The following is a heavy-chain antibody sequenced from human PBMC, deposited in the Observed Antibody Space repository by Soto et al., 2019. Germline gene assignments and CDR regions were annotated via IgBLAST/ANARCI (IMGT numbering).Heavy chain of an antibody. CDR2: ISGNTGKT. Sequence: QVQLVQSGAEVTEPGASVKVSCKASGYTFISYGVSWVRQAPGQGLEWMGWISGNTGKTNYAQKLQGRVTMTTDTSTSTAYMELRSLRSDDTAVYYCARDWNCSNTMCQNCFDPWGQGTLVTVSS. D-gene: IGHD2-2*01. V-gene: IGHV1-18*01. J-gene: IGHJ5*02. CDR3: ARDWNCSNTMCQNCFDP. CDR1: GYTFISYG.